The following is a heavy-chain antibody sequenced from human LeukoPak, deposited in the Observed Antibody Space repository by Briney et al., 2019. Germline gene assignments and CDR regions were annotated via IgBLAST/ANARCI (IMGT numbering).Heavy chain of an antibody. CDR2: ISNSGGST. V-gene: IGHV3-23*01. CDR3: AKGRRLVSPDDH. Sequence: GGSLRLSCAASGFTFSSHTMTWVRQAPGKGLEWVSAISNSGGSTYYADSVKGRFTISRDNSKNTLYLQMNSLKAEDTAVYYCAKGRRLVSPDDHWGQGTLVTVSS. CDR1: GFTFSSHT. D-gene: IGHD4-23*01. J-gene: IGHJ4*02.